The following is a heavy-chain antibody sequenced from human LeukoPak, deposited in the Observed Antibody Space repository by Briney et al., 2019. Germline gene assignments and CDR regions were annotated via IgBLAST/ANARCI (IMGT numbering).Heavy chain of an antibody. CDR2: ISPDGSAA. V-gene: IGHV3-7*01. Sequence: GGSLRLSCEACSFTFRNYWMSWVRQAPGKGLEWVANISPDGSAAFYVDSVKGRVTISRDNAKNSLYLQMFSLRAEDTAVYYCARSVDYWGQGTLVTVSS. J-gene: IGHJ4*02. CDR3: ARSVDY. CDR1: SFTFRNYW.